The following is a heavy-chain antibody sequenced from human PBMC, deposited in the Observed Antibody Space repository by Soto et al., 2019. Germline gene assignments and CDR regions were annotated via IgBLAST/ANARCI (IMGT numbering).Heavy chain of an antibody. D-gene: IGHD2-2*01. CDR2: TGNRGNSYTT. J-gene: IGHJ5*02. CDR1: GFSFSDHY. CDR3: VREVVVPTAYFDP. Sequence: EVQLVESGGGLVQPGGSLRLTCAASGFSFSDHYMDWVRQAPGKGLEWVGRTGNRGNSYTTQYAASVRGRFTISRDDSQNSMYLHMNSLKTEDTALYYCVREVVVPTAYFDPWGQGTLVTVSS. V-gene: IGHV3-72*01.